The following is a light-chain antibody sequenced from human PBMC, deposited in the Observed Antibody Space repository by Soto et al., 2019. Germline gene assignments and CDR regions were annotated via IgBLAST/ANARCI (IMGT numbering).Light chain of an antibody. Sequence: EVVMTHSPASLSVSPLEIATLSCSSSQNIRNNLALYQQKHGQAPRLLIYDASTRATGIPDRFSGSGSGTEFTLTISSLQSGDFAVYYCQQYNNWPGKFGQGTKVDIK. CDR3: QQYNNWPGK. J-gene: IGKJ1*01. CDR1: QNIRNN. V-gene: IGKV3D-15*01. CDR2: DAS.